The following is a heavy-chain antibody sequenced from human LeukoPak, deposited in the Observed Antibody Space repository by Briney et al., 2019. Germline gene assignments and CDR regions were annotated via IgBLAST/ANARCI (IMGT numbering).Heavy chain of an antibody. CDR2: IYYSGST. Sequence: SETLSLTCAVSGGSIRSYYWSWIRQPPGKGREWIGYIYYSGSTNYNPSLKSRVTISVDTSKTHFSLKLSSVTAADTAVYSCARGGGIDYYYYYMDVWGKGTTVTVSS. CDR3: ARGGGIDYYYYYMDV. D-gene: IGHD3-10*01. J-gene: IGHJ6*03. V-gene: IGHV4-59*01. CDR1: GGSIRSYY.